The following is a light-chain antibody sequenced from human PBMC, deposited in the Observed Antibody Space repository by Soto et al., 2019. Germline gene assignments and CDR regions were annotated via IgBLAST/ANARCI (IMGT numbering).Light chain of an antibody. J-gene: IGKJ2*01. CDR2: AAS. Sequence: DTQMTQSPSAMSASVGDRVTLTCRASRDITNYVAWLQQKPGHVPKRLIYAASSLHRGVPSRFSGSGSGTEFTLTISSLQPEDFATYYCLQHNTYPHTFGQGTKLEIK. CDR1: RDITNY. CDR3: LQHNTYPHT. V-gene: IGKV1-17*03.